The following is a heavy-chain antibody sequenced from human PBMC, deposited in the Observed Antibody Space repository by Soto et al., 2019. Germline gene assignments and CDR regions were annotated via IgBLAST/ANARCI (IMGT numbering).Heavy chain of an antibody. D-gene: IGHD6-19*01. V-gene: IGHV4-59*01. CDR3: ARDLRGWISFEY. Sequence: PSETLSLTCAVSGDSISSYYCMWIRQPPGKGLESIGYLYYGGSTNYNPSLKSRVTISVDTSKNQFSLKLSSVTAADTAVYYCARDLRGWISFEYWGQGTLVTVSS. CDR2: LYYGGST. CDR1: GDSISSYY. J-gene: IGHJ4*02.